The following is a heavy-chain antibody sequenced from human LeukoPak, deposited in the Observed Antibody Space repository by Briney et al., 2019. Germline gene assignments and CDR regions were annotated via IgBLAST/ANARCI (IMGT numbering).Heavy chain of an antibody. D-gene: IGHD6-19*01. J-gene: IGHJ6*02. Sequence: GGSLRLSCAASGFTFSSYGMHWVRQAPGKGLEWVAVIWYDGSNKYYADSVKGRFTISRGNSKNTLYLQMNSLRAEDTAVYYCARVHPYSSGIGLQDYGMDVWGQGTTVTVSS. CDR2: IWYDGSNK. CDR1: GFTFSSYG. CDR3: ARVHPYSSGIGLQDYGMDV. V-gene: IGHV3-33*08.